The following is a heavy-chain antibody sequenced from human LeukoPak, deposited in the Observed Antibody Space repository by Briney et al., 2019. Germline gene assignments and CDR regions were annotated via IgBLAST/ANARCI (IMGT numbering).Heavy chain of an antibody. CDR3: ARGDSSGYYCFDY. D-gene: IGHD3-22*01. CDR1: GFTFSSYS. Sequence: GGSLRLSCAASGFTFSSYSMNWVRQAPGKGPEWVSSISSSSSYIYYADSVKGRFTISRDNAKNSLYLQMNSLRAEDTAVYYCARGDSSGYYCFDYWGQGTLVTVSS. J-gene: IGHJ4*02. V-gene: IGHV3-21*04. CDR2: ISSSSSYI.